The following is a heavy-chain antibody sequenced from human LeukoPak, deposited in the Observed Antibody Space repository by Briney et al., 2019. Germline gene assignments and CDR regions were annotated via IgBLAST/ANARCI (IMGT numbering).Heavy chain of an antibody. CDR3: ARRHVVVVAATGY. D-gene: IGHD2-15*01. Sequence: ASVKISCKETGYTFKGYEMHCDRQAPGQGLEWMRWINPNSGGTNYAQKFQGRVTMTRDTSISTAYMELSRLRSDDTAVYYCARRHVVVVAATGYWGQGTLVTVSS. V-gene: IGHV1-2*02. J-gene: IGHJ4*02. CDR1: GYTFKGYE. CDR2: INPNSGGT.